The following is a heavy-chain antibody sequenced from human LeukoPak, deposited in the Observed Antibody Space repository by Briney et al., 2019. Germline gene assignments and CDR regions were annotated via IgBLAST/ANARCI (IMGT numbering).Heavy chain of an antibody. Sequence: ASVKVSCKASGYTFTSYDINWVRQATGQGLEWMGWMNPNSGNTGYAQKFQGRVTMTRNTSISTAYMELSSLRSEDTAVYYCARQPRGYSYGYRYAFDIWSQGTMVTVSS. D-gene: IGHD5-18*01. V-gene: IGHV1-8*01. J-gene: IGHJ3*02. CDR2: MNPNSGNT. CDR3: ARQPRGYSYGYRYAFDI. CDR1: GYTFTSYD.